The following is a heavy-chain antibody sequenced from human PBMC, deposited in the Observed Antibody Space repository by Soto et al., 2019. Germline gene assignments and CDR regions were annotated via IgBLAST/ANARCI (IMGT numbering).Heavy chain of an antibody. CDR3: ASQKLDVPACFDY. J-gene: IGHJ4*02. V-gene: IGHV4-4*02. D-gene: IGHD4-4*01. Sequence: SETLSLTCVVSGGSISSNKWRSWVRQPPGKGLEWIGEIYHGGTTNYNPSLKSRVTISVDKSKNQFSLRLTSVTAADTAVYYCASQKLDVPACFDYWGQGILVTVSS. CDR2: IYHGGTT. CDR1: GGSISSNKW.